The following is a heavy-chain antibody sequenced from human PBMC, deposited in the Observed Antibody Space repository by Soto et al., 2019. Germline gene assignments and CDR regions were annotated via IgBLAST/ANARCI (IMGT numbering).Heavy chain of an antibody. V-gene: IGHV4-4*07. J-gene: IGHJ6*02. Sequence: PSETLSLTCTVSGGSISSYYWSWIRQPAGKGLEWIGRIYTSGSTNYNPSLKSRVTMSVDTSKNQFSLKLSSVTAADTAVYYCAREGPSGAAAGSFYYYYYGMDVWGQGTTVT. D-gene: IGHD6-13*01. CDR1: GGSISSYY. CDR3: AREGPSGAAAGSFYYYYYGMDV. CDR2: IYTSGST.